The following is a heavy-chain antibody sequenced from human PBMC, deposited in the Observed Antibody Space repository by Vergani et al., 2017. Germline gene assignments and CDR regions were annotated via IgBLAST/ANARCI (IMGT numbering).Heavy chain of an antibody. CDR1: GYTFTSYA. CDR2: INTNTGNP. V-gene: IGHV7-4-1*02. CDR3: ARAQPGIAVAGTAGYYYYGMDV. J-gene: IGHJ6*02. D-gene: IGHD6-19*01. Sequence: QVQLVQSGSELKKPGASVKVSCKASGYTFTSYAMNWVRQAPGQGLEWMGWINTNTGNPTYAQGFTGRFVFSLDTSVSTAYLQISSLKAEDTAVYYCARAQPGIAVAGTAGYYYYGMDVWGQGTTVTVSS.